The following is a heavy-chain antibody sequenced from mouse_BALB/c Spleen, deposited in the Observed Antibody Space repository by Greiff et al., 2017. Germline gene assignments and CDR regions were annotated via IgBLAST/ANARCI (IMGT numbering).Heavy chain of an antibody. D-gene: IGHD6-1*01. J-gene: IGHJ4*01. V-gene: IGHV1-82*01. CDR1: GYAFSSSW. Sequence: VQLQQSGPELVKPGASVKISCKASGYAFSSSWMNWVKQRPGQGLEWIGRIYPGDGDTNYNGKFKGKATLTADKSSSTAYMQLSSLTSVDSAVYFCARGGSYYYAMDYWGQGTSVTVSS. CDR2: IYPGDGDT. CDR3: ARGGSYYYAMDY.